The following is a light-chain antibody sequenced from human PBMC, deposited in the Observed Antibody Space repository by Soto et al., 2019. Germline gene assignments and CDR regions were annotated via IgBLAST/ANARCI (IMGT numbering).Light chain of an antibody. J-gene: IGKJ3*01. CDR3: QQYYNTPFT. CDR2: WAS. Sequence: DIVMTQSPDSLAVSLGERATINCKSSQSVLSSSNNENYLAWYQQKPRQPPKLLIYWASTRDYGVPDRFSGSGSGTHFSLTISILQAEDVEVYYCQQYYNTPFTLTPGTKVHSK. V-gene: IGKV4-1*01. CDR1: QSVLSSSNNENY.